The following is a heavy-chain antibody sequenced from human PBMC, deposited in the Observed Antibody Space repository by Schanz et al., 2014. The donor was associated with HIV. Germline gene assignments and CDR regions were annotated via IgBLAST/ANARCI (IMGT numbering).Heavy chain of an antibody. J-gene: IGHJ6*02. Sequence: QVQLVESGGGVVQPGRSLRLSCAASGFTFSSYAMHWVRQAPGKGLEWVAVISYDGSNKYYADSVKGRFTISRDNSKNTLHLQMNSLRADDTAVYYCARSSDYYYGMDVWGQGTTVTVSS. CDR3: ARSSDYYYGMDV. CDR2: ISYDGSNK. V-gene: IGHV3-30-3*01. CDR1: GFTFSSYA.